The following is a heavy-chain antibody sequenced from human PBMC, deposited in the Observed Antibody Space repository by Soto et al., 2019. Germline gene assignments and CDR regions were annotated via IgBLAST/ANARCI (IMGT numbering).Heavy chain of an antibody. J-gene: IGHJ4*02. Sequence: SVKVSCKASGGTFSSYAISWVRQAPGQGLEWMGGIIPIFGTANYAQKFQGRVTITADESTSTAYMELSSLRSEDTAVYYCARSRLGYCSGGSCYSHDSWGQGTLVTVSS. V-gene: IGHV1-69*13. CDR1: GGTFSSYA. CDR2: IIPIFGTA. CDR3: ARSRLGYCSGGSCYSHDS. D-gene: IGHD2-15*01.